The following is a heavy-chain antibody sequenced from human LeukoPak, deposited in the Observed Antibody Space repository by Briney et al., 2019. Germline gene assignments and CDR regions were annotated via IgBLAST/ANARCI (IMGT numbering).Heavy chain of an antibody. D-gene: IGHD3-10*01. V-gene: IGHV3-23*01. Sequence: GGSLRLSCAVSGFTFSSYAMSWVRQAPGKGLEWVSAISGTFGNTYYADSVKGRFTISRDNSKDTLYLQMNSLRVEDTAVYYCAKDHSAGSRDPLEYFQHWGQGTLVTVSS. CDR1: GFTFSSYA. CDR2: ISGTFGNT. CDR3: AKDHSAGSRDPLEYFQH. J-gene: IGHJ1*01.